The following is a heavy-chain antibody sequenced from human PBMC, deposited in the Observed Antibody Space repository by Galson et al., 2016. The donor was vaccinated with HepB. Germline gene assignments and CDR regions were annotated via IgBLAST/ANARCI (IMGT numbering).Heavy chain of an antibody. CDR3: ARRRTMGSPSDYSDLPWLHP. V-gene: IGHV4-59*08. J-gene: IGHJ5*02. D-gene: IGHD3-22*01. CDR2: SSYSSST. Sequence: SETLSLTCTVSGDSISSYFWNWIRQSPGKGLEWIGHSSYSSSTIYNPSVQSRVTISVDTSKNQVSLKLRSVTAADAAVYYCARRRTMGSPSDYSDLPWLHPGGRGTLVTVSS. CDR1: GDSISSYF.